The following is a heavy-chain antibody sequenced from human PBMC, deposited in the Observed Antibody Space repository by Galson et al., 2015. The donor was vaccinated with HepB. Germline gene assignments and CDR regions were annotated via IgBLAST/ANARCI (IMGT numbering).Heavy chain of an antibody. Sequence: SVKVSCKASGYTFTSYAMNWVRQAPGQGLEWMGWINTNTGNPTYAQGFTGRFVFSLDTSVSTAYLQISSLKAEDTAVYYYARDNLATNYYGMDVWGQGTMVTVSS. J-gene: IGHJ6*02. D-gene: IGHD5-12*01. CDR3: ARDNLATNYYGMDV. V-gene: IGHV7-4-1*02. CDR2: INTNTGNP. CDR1: GYTFTSYA.